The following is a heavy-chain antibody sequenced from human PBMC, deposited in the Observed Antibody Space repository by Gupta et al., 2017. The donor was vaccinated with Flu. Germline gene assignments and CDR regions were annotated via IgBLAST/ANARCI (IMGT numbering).Heavy chain of an antibody. J-gene: IGHJ4*02. V-gene: IGHV4-34*01. CDR2: INHSGST. D-gene: IGHD3-22*01. CDR3: ARVFVDYDSSGYYYKYYFDY. Sequence: QVQLQQWGAGLLKPSETLSLTCAVYGGSFSGYYWSWIRQPPGKGLEWIGEINHSGSTNYNPSLKSRVTISVDTSKNQFSLKLSSVTAADTAVYYCARVFVDYDSSGYYYKYYFDYWGQGTLVTVSS. CDR1: GGSFSGYY.